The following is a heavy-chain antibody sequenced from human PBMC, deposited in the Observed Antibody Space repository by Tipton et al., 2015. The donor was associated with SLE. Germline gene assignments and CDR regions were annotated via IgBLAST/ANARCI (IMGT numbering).Heavy chain of an antibody. D-gene: IGHD6-13*01. J-gene: IGHJ6*03. CDR3: AREKGIAAAGTGRYMDV. CDR2: ISSSSSYI. V-gene: IGHV3-21*01. CDR1: GFTFSSYS. Sequence: SLRLSCAASGFTFSSYSMNWVRQAPGKGLEWVSSISSSSSYIYYADSVKGRFTISRDNAKNSLYLQMNGLRAEDTAVYYCAREKGIAAAGTGRYMDVWGKGTTVTVSS.